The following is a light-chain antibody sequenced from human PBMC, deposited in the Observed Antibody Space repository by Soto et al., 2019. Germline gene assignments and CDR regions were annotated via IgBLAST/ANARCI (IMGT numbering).Light chain of an antibody. V-gene: IGKV1-5*03. CDR2: EAS. Sequence: DIQMTQSPSTLSAPVGDTVTITCRASQNMNNWLAWYQQKPGKAPTLLIYEASTLQAGAPSRFSGSGSGTGFTLTITNLQPDDSATYYCQQYDNFPWTFGQGTKVEI. CDR1: QNMNNW. CDR3: QQYDNFPWT. J-gene: IGKJ1*01.